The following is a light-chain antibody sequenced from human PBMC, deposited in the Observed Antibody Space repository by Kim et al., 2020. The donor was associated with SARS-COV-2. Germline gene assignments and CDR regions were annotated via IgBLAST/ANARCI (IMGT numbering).Light chain of an antibody. CDR3: QQYGSSPRT. J-gene: IGKJ2*01. CDR1: QSVSRSY. Sequence: LSPVERATPSCRASQSVSRSYLDWCQQKPGQAPRLLIHGASSRATGIPDRFSGSGSGTDFSLTISRLEPEDFAVYYCQQYGSSPRTFGQGTKLEIK. V-gene: IGKV3-20*01. CDR2: GAS.